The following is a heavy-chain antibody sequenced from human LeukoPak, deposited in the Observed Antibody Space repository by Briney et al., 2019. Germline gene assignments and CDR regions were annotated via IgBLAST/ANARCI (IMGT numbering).Heavy chain of an antibody. D-gene: IGHD5-18*01. CDR3: AKDQRSGEYGYGWGPFDI. CDR1: GLTFSNYA. Sequence: GGSLRLSCEVSGLTFSNYAITWVRQAPGKGLDWFPIISATAGSAVYGDSVKGRFTISRVNAENTLYLQMNSLRADDTAIYYCAKDQRSGEYGYGWGPFDIWGQGTMVTVSS. V-gene: IGHV3-23*01. J-gene: IGHJ3*02. CDR2: ISATAGSA.